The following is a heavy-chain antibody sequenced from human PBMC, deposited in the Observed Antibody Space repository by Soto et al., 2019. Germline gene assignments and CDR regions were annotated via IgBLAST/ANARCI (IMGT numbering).Heavy chain of an antibody. D-gene: IGHD3-10*01. J-gene: IGHJ5*02. CDR2: INHSGST. V-gene: IGHV4-34*01. CDR1: GGAFSGYY. CDR3: ASVGCFYGSCSVPSWFYP. Sequence: SETLSLTWAGYGGAFSGYYWSWIRQPPGKGLEWIGEINHSGSTDYNPSLKSRVTISVDTSKNQFSLKLSSVTAADTAEYYCASVGCFYGSCSVPSWFYPRAQRTPLPVSA.